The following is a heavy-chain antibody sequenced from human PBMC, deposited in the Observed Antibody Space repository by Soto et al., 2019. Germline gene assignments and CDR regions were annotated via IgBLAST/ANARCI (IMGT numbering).Heavy chain of an antibody. D-gene: IGHD6-13*01. V-gene: IGHV4-31*03. CDR1: GGSISSDNSY. J-gene: IGHJ6*02. CDR3: ARDHRVVAAAEVHYYGMDV. Sequence: QVQLQESGPGLVKPSQTLSLICTVSGGSISSDNSYWSWIRQHPGKGLEWIGYIFYSVSTYYNPSLRSRVTISVDTSKNHFSLKVKSVTAADTAVYYCARDHRVVAAAEVHYYGMDVWGQGTTVTVSS. CDR2: IFYSVST.